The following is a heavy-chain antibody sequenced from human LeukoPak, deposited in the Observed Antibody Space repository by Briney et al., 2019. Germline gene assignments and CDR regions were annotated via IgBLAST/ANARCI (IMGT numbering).Heavy chain of an antibody. CDR2: IYYSGPT. Sequence: SETLSLTCTVSGGSISTSGYYWSWIRQSPGKGLEWIGYIYYSGPTTYNPSLKSRVTISVDTSKNQFSLKLSSVTAADTAVYYCARGDIVATIPFDYWGQGTLVTVSS. CDR1: GGSISTSGYY. J-gene: IGHJ4*02. CDR3: ARGDIVATIPFDY. V-gene: IGHV4-30-2*06. D-gene: IGHD5-12*01.